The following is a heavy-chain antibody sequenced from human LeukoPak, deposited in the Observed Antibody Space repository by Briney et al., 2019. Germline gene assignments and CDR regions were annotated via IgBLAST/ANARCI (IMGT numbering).Heavy chain of an antibody. Sequence: ASVKVSCKASGYTFTSYGISWVRQAPGQGLEWMGWISAYNGNTNCAQKLQGRVTMTTDTSTSTAYMELRSLRSDDTAVYYCARLPRGKYFFDYWGQGTLVTVSS. V-gene: IGHV1-18*01. CDR2: ISAYNGNT. CDR1: GYTFTSYG. CDR3: ARLPRGKYFFDY. J-gene: IGHJ4*02. D-gene: IGHD3-10*01.